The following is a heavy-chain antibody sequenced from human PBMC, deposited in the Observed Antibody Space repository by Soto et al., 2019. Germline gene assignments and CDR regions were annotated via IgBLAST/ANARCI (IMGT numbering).Heavy chain of an antibody. CDR1: GGSISSYY. CDR3: ARRYGYYFDY. CDR2: IYYSGST. D-gene: IGHD4-17*01. V-gene: IGHV4-59*08. Sequence: QVQLQESGPGLVKPSETLSLTCTVSGGSISSYYWSWIRQPPGKGLEWIGYIYYSGSTNYNPSLKXRXTKXVDTSKNQLSLKLSSVTAADTAVYYCARRYGYYFDYWGQGTLVTVSS. J-gene: IGHJ4*02.